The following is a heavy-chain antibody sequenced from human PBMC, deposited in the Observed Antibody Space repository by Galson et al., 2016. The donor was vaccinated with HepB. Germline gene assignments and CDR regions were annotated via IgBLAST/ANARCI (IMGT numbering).Heavy chain of an antibody. Sequence: SLRLSCAASGFTVSGTYMTWVRQAPGKGLEWVAGIHRAGDGITYAGSVKGRFTISRDNSKNTLFLQMNSLRVEDTAVYYGAKDREDSGDYAFDSWGQGTLVTVSS. CDR3: AKDREDSGDYAFDS. V-gene: IGHV3-23*01. CDR1: GFTVSGTY. J-gene: IGHJ4*02. CDR2: IHRAGDGI. D-gene: IGHD4-17*01.